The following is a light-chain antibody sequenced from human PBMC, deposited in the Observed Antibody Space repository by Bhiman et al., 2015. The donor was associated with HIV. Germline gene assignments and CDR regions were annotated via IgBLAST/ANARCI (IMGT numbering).Light chain of an antibody. CDR2: DVS. V-gene: IGLV2-14*03. CDR1: SSDVGDYNF. CDR3: SSYAGSNNLDVV. Sequence: QSALTQPASVSGSPGQSITISCTGTSSDVGDYNFVSWYQQHPGKAPKLMIYDVSKWPSGVSNRFSGSKSGNTASLTVSGLQAEDEADYYCSSYAGSNNLDVVFGGGTKLTVL. J-gene: IGLJ2*01.